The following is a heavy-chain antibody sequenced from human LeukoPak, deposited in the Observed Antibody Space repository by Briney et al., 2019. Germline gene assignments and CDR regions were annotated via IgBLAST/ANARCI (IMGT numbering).Heavy chain of an antibody. CDR2: TYYRSKWYT. J-gene: IGHJ3*02. D-gene: IGHD1-1*01. V-gene: IGHV6-1*01. CDR3: VRLQLGALNAFDI. CDR1: GDSVSNNNAA. Sequence: SQTLSLTCAISGDSVSNNNAAWNWIRQSPSRGLEWLGRTYYRSKWYTDYAVSVSSRITINPDASKNQFSLQLNSVTPEDTALYYCVRLQLGALNAFDIWGQGTMVTVSS.